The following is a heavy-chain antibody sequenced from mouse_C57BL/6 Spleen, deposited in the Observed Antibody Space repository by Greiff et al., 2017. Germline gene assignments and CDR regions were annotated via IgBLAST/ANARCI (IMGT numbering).Heavy chain of an antibody. V-gene: IGHV1-18*01. Sequence: EVQLQQSGPELVKPGASVKIPCKASGYTFTDYNMDWVKQSHGKSLEWIGDINPNNGGTIYNQKFKGKATLTVDKSSSTAYMELRSLTSEDTAVYYWARGAYYYGSSHYFDYWGQGTTLTVSS. D-gene: IGHD1-1*01. CDR1: GYTFTDYN. CDR2: INPNNGGT. CDR3: ARGAYYYGSSHYFDY. J-gene: IGHJ2*01.